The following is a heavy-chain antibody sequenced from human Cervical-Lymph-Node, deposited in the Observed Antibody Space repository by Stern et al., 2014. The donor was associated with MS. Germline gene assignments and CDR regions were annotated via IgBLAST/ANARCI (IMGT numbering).Heavy chain of an antibody. D-gene: IGHD3-22*01. CDR1: GYTFTSYD. CDR3: ARGKGYYYDSSGYYFDY. Sequence: VQLVQSGAEVKKPGASVKVSCKASGYTFTSYDINWVRQATGQGLEWMGWMNPNSGNTGYAQKFQGRVTMTRNTSISTAYMELSSLRSEDTAVYYCARGKGYYYDSSGYYFDYWGQGTLVTVSS. J-gene: IGHJ4*02. CDR2: MNPNSGNT. V-gene: IGHV1-8*01.